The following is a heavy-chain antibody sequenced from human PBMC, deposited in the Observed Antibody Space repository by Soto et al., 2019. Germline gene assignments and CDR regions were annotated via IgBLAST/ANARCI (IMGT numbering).Heavy chain of an antibody. CDR2: IVVGSGNT. J-gene: IGHJ5*02. V-gene: IGHV1-58*02. CDR3: AADMAPTDMYNWFDP. Sequence: SVKVSCKASGFTFSSSAIQWVRQARGQRLEWIGWIVVGSGNTKYAQKFQERLTMTRDMSTSTAYLELSSLRSEDTAVYYCAADMAPTDMYNWFDPWGQGTLVTVSS. CDR1: GFTFSSSA. D-gene: IGHD1-1*01.